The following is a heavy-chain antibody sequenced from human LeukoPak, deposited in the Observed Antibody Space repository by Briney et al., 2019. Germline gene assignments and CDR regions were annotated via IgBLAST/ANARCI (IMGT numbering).Heavy chain of an antibody. J-gene: IGHJ4*02. V-gene: IGHV4-4*07. Sequence: SETLSLTCTVSGGSISSYYWSWIRHPAGKGLEWIGHIYNSGSTNYNPSLKGRVTMSVATSKNQFSLHLSSVTAADTAVYYCARSAFLVTAPGLYYFASWGQGTLVAVSS. CDR1: GGSISSYY. CDR3: ARSAFLVTAPGLYYFAS. CDR2: IYNSGST. D-gene: IGHD6-13*01.